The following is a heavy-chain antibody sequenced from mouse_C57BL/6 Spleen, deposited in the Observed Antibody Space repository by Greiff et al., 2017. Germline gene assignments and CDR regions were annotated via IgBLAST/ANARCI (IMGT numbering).Heavy chain of an antibody. CDR1: GFTFSDYG. CDR3: ARDLIYYYGEAMDY. J-gene: IGHJ4*01. D-gene: IGHD1-1*01. CDR2: ISSGSSTI. Sequence: EVKVVESGGGLVKPGGSLKLSCAASGFTFSDYGMHWVRQAPEKGLEWVAYISSGSSTIYYADTVKGRFTISRDNAKNTLFLQMTSLRSEDTAMYYCARDLIYYYGEAMDYWGQGTSVTVSS. V-gene: IGHV5-17*01.